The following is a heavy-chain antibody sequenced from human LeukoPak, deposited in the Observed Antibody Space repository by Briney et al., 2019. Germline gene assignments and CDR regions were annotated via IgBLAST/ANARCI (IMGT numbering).Heavy chain of an antibody. CDR1: GFTFSMYE. D-gene: IGHD2-2*01. Sequence: GGSLRLSCAASGFTFSMYEMNWVRQAPGKGLEWVSYISSSGSTIYYADSVKGRFTISRDNAKKSLSLQMNSLRAEDTAVYYCARVTSYLHYFDNWGQGTLVIVSS. J-gene: IGHJ4*02. V-gene: IGHV3-48*03. CDR3: ARVTSYLHYFDN. CDR2: ISSSGSTI.